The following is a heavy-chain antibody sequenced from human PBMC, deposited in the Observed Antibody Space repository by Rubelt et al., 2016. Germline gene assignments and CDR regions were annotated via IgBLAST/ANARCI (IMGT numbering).Heavy chain of an antibody. J-gene: IGHJ4*02. V-gene: IGHV1-18*04. Sequence: HVQLVQSGAEVKKPGASVKVSCKASGYGFTNYGISWLRQAPGQGPEWMGWISANNRHTNKAQNFKGRVTLTTDTSKSTAEMDRRSLRSDDTAVYYGARDGGAGILTFWGQGTLVTVSS. CDR1: GYGFTNYG. CDR3: ARDGGAGILTF. CDR2: ISANNRHT. D-gene: IGHD3-16*01.